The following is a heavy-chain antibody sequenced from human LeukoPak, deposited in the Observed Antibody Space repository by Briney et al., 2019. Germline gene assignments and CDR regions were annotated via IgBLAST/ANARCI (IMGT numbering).Heavy chain of an antibody. CDR3: ARAELLYRFDP. V-gene: IGHV1-69*05. Sequence: SVNVSCKASGGTFSSYAISWVRQAPGQGLEWMGGIIPIFGTANYAQKFQGRVTLTTDASTSTAYMELRSLRSEDTAVYYCARAELLYRFDPWGEGTLVTVS. D-gene: IGHD3-10*01. CDR2: IIPIFGTA. J-gene: IGHJ5*02. CDR1: GGTFSSYA.